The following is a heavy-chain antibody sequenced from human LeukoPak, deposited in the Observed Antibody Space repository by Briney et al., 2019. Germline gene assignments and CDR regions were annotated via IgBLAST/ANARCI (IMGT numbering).Heavy chain of an antibody. D-gene: IGHD6-19*01. J-gene: IGHJ5*02. CDR1: GFTFSGSA. CDR3: ARGRSGWSWDP. V-gene: IGHV3-73*01. CDR2: IRSKANSYAT. Sequence: GGSLRLSCAASGFTFSGSAMHWVRQASGKGLEWVGRIRSKANSYATAYAASVKGRFTISRDDSKNTAYLQMNSLRAEDTAVYYCARGRSGWSWDPWGQGTLVTVSS.